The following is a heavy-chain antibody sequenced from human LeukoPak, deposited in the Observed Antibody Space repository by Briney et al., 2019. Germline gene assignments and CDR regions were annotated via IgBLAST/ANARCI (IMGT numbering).Heavy chain of an antibody. Sequence: GGSLRLSCAASGFTFTSYAMSWVRQAPGKALEWVSAISGSGGSTYYADSVKGRFTISRDNSKNTLYLQMNSLRAEDTAVYYCAKDWTYYYGSGSYLDYWGQGTLVTVSS. D-gene: IGHD3-10*01. CDR3: AKDWTYYYGSGSYLDY. J-gene: IGHJ4*02. CDR2: ISGSGGST. V-gene: IGHV3-23*01. CDR1: GFTFTSYA.